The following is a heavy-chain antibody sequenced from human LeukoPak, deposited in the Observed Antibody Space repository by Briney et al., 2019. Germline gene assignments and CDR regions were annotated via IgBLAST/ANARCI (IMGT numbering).Heavy chain of an antibody. Sequence: TGRSLRLSCAASGFTFDDYAMHWVRHGPGKGLEWVSGISWNSGRIGYADSVKGRFTISRDNAKNTLYLQMNSLRAEDTAVYYCARGYTYSFDNWGQGALVTVSS. D-gene: IGHD3-16*01. CDR1: GFTFDDYA. CDR3: ARGYTYSFDN. CDR2: ISWNSGRI. V-gene: IGHV3-9*01. J-gene: IGHJ4*02.